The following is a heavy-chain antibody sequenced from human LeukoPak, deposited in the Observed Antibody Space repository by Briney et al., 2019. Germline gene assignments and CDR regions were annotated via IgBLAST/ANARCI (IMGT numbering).Heavy chain of an antibody. Sequence: SETLSLTCTVSGGSISSSSYYWGWIRQPAGKGLEWIGSIYYSGGTYYNPSLKSRVTISVDTSKNQFSLKLSSVTAADTAVYYCARHTLIPASYSRFDYWGQGTLVTVSS. CDR2: IYYSGGT. CDR1: GGSISSSSYY. CDR3: ARHTLIPASYSRFDY. D-gene: IGHD4-11*01. J-gene: IGHJ4*02. V-gene: IGHV4-39*01.